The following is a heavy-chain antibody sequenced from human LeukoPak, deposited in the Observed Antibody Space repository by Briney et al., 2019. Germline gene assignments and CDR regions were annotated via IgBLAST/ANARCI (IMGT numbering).Heavy chain of an antibody. CDR2: IIPIFGTA. CDR3: ARDSTSFNDAFDI. V-gene: IGHV1-69*01. CDR1: GGTFSSYA. J-gene: IGHJ3*02. D-gene: IGHD2-2*01. Sequence: SMKVSCKASGGTFSSYAISWVRQAPGQGLEWMGGIIPIFGTANYAQKFQGRVTITADESTSTAYMELSSLRSEDTAVYYCARDSTSFNDAFDIWGQGTMVTVSS.